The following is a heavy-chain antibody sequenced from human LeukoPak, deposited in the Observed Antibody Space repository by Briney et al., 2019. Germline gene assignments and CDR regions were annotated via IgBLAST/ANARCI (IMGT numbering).Heavy chain of an antibody. V-gene: IGHV4-59*12. Sequence: ASETLSLTCTVSGVSISGYYWNWIRQSPGKGLEWIGYIYYSGSTDYNPSLKSRVNISVATSKNQFSLKLSSVTAADTAVYYCARGRPAASPWYYYYMDVWGKGTTVTVS. CDR1: GVSISGYY. D-gene: IGHD2-2*01. CDR2: IYYSGST. CDR3: ARGRPAASPWYYYYMDV. J-gene: IGHJ6*03.